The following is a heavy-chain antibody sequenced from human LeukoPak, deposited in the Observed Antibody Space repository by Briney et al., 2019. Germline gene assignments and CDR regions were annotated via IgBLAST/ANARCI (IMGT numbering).Heavy chain of an antibody. CDR2: INHSGST. V-gene: IGHV4-34*01. Sequence: SGTLSLTCAVYGGSFIGYYWSWIRQPPGKGLEWIGEINHSGSTNYNPSLKSRVTISVDTSKNQFSLKLSSVTAADTAVYYCASGEGEDIVVVPAARFDYWGQGTLVTVSS. CDR1: GGSFIGYY. D-gene: IGHD2-2*01. CDR3: ASGEGEDIVVVPAARFDY. J-gene: IGHJ4*02.